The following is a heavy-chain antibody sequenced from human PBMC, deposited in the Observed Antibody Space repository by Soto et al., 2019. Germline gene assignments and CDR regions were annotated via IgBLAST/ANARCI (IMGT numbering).Heavy chain of an antibody. J-gene: IGHJ4*02. CDR3: ARIAVPGASY. CDR2: IYETGAT. V-gene: IGHV4-31*03. D-gene: IGHD7-27*01. CDR1: GGSISRGGYY. Sequence: SETLSLTCSVSGGSISRGGYYWSWIRQHPGEGLEYIGYIYETGATYYKPSLKSRVSISADTSKNQFSLKLSSVTGADTAVYFCARIAVPGASYWGQGTLVTVS.